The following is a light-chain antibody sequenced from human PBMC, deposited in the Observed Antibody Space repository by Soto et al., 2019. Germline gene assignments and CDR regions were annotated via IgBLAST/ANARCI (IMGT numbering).Light chain of an antibody. CDR2: KAS. CDR3: QHYNNFSEA. V-gene: IGKV1-5*03. CDR1: QTISSW. Sequence: DIQMTQSPSTLSGSVGDRVTITCRARQTISSWLAWDPQKPWKAPKLLNFKASTLKSRGPSRFRGSGSGTEFTLINSSLQPDDFGTYYCQHYNNFSEAVGKGTKVDIK. J-gene: IGKJ1*01.